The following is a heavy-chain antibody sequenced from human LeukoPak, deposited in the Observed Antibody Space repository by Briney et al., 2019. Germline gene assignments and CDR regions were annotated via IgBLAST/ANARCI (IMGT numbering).Heavy chain of an antibody. CDR2: ISAYNGDT. Sequence: ASVTVSCKASGYTFSNSGISWVRQAPGQGLAWMGWISAYNGDTNYAQKFQGRVTMTTDTSTSTAYMELRSLRSEDTAVYYCARRATYGDLPSDYWGQGTLVTVSS. CDR1: GYTFSNSG. D-gene: IGHD4-17*01. V-gene: IGHV1-18*01. CDR3: ARRATYGDLPSDY. J-gene: IGHJ4*02.